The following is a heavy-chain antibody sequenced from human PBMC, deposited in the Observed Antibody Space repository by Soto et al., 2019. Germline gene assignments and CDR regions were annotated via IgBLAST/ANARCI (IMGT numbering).Heavy chain of an antibody. CDR2: IYYSGST. Sequence: SETLSLTCTVSGGSISSGGYYWNLIRQRPGKGLEWIGYIYYSGSTYYNPSLKSRVTISIDTSKNQFSLKLSSVTAADTAVYYCARDSTIAARAFDIWGRGTMVTVSS. CDR1: GGSISSGGYY. J-gene: IGHJ3*02. V-gene: IGHV4-31*03. CDR3: ARDSTIAARAFDI. D-gene: IGHD6-6*01.